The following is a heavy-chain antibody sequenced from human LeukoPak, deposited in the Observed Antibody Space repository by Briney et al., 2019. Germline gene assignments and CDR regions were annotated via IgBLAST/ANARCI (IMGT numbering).Heavy chain of an antibody. J-gene: IGHJ6*02. V-gene: IGHV1-3*01. Sequence: ASVKVSCKASGYTFTSYAMHWVRQAPGQRLEWMGWINAGNGNTKYSQKFQGRVTITRDTSASTAYMELSSLRSEDTAVYYCARDGRFPFGMDVWGQGTTVTISS. CDR3: ARDGRFPFGMDV. CDR1: GYTFTSYA. D-gene: IGHD3-16*01. CDR2: INAGNGNT.